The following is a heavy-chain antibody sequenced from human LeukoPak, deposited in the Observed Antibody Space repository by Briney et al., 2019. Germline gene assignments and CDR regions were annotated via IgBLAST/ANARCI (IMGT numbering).Heavy chain of an antibody. CDR1: GYTFTSYG. D-gene: IGHD7-27*01. CDR2: ISAYNGNT. J-gene: IGHJ3*02. V-gene: IGHV1-18*01. CDR3: ASPGEPVPYDAFDI. Sequence: ASVKVSCKASGYTFTSYGISWVRQAPGQGLGWMGWISAYNGNTNYAQKLQGRVTMTTDTSTSTAYMELRSLRSDDTAVYYCASPGEPVPYDAFDIWGQGTMVTVSS.